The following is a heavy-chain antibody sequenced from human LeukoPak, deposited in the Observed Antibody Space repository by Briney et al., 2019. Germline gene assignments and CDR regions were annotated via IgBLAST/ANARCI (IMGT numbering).Heavy chain of an antibody. D-gene: IGHD3-22*01. CDR1: GYSFTSYW. V-gene: IGHV5-51*01. J-gene: IGHJ3*02. Sequence: GESLKISCKGSGYSFTSYWIGWVRQMPGKGLEWMGIIYPGDSDTRYSPSFQGQVTISADKSISTAYLQWGSLKASDTAMYYCARIRLDSSGFSAFDIWGQGTMVTVSS. CDR3: ARIRLDSSGFSAFDI. CDR2: IYPGDSDT.